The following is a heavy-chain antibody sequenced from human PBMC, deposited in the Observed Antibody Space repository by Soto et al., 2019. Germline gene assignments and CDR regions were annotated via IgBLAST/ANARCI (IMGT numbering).Heavy chain of an antibody. Sequence: GGSLRLSCAASGFTFSDYYMSWIRQAPGKGLEWVSYISSSSSHTNYADSVKGRFTISRDNAKNSLYLLMNSLRAEDTAVYYCARALEYSSSWSNYWGQGTLVTVSS. CDR3: ARALEYSSSWSNY. V-gene: IGHV3-11*05. CDR2: ISSSSSHT. D-gene: IGHD6-13*01. J-gene: IGHJ4*02. CDR1: GFTFSDYY.